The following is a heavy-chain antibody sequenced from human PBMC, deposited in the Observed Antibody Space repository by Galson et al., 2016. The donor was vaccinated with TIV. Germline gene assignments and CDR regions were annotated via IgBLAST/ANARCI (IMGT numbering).Heavy chain of an antibody. CDR2: IIPVFPTP. D-gene: IGHD2-8*02. CDR3: ASRYTTGSYYFDY. CDR1: GGTFISYA. Sequence: QSGAEVKKPGASVKVSCKASGGTFISYAITWVRQAPGQGLEWMGQIIPVFPTPNYAQKFQGRVTISADVSTSTTYMELTSLRSEDTAIYYCASRYTTGSYYFDYWGQGTLVTVPS. J-gene: IGHJ4*02. V-gene: IGHV1-69*13.